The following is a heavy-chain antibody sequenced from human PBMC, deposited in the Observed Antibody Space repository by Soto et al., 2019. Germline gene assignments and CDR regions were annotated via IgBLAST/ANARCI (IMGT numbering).Heavy chain of an antibody. D-gene: IGHD5-18*01. V-gene: IGHV4-31*03. Sequence: QVQLQESGPGLVKPSQTLSLTCTVSGGSISSGGYYWSWIRQHPGKGLEGIGYIYYSGSTYYNPSLKSRVTISVDPSKNQFSLKLSSVTAADTAVYYCASSWIQLWGRHDAFDIWGQGTMVTVSS. CDR2: IYYSGST. CDR1: GGSISSGGYY. J-gene: IGHJ3*02. CDR3: ASSWIQLWGRHDAFDI.